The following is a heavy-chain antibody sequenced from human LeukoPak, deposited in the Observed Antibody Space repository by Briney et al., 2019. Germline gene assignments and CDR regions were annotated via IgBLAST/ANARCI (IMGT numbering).Heavy chain of an antibody. Sequence: GGSLRLSCAPSGVIFSNYAMHWVRQAPGEGLEWVAVISFDGSNEHYAAAVKGRFTISRGKSKNTLYLQMNSLRVEDTAVYYCARDFEQASGNYWSLGFDPWGQGTLVTVSS. V-gene: IGHV3-30*03. J-gene: IGHJ5*02. D-gene: IGHD1-26*01. CDR1: GVIFSNYA. CDR3: ARDFEQASGNYWSLGFDP. CDR2: ISFDGSNE.